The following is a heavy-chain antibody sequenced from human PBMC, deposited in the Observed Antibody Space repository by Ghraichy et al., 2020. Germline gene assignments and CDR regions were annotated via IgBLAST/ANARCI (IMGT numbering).Heavy chain of an antibody. CDR3: ARLPARYDTGGCPHQYYYSGRDV. CDR1: GLTVSDNY. Sequence: GGSLRLSCVASGLTVSDNYMSWVRQAPGKGLECVSVIYSDGSTHYIDSAKGRFNISRDNSKNKVFLQMNDLRADDTAVYYCARLPARYDTGGCPHQYYYSGRDVWGQGTTVIVS. V-gene: IGHV3-53*01. D-gene: IGHD5-12*01. CDR2: IYSDGST. J-gene: IGHJ6*02.